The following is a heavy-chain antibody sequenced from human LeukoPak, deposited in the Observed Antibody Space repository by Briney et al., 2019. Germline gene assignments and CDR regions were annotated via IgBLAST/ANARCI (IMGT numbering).Heavy chain of an antibody. V-gene: IGHV3-23*01. CDR3: AKGRNWSPYCFDY. CDR2: ISGSGGST. D-gene: IGHD1-1*01. Sequence: GGSLRLSCAASGFTFSNAWMSWVRQAPGKGLEWVSAISGSGGSTYYADSVKGRFTISRDNSKNTLYLQLNSLRAEDTAVYYCAKGRNWSPYCFDYWGQGTLVTVSS. J-gene: IGHJ4*02. CDR1: GFTFSNAW.